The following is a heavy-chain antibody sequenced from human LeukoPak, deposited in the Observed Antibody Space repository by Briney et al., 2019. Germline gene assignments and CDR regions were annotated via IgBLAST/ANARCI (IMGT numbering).Heavy chain of an antibody. J-gene: IGHJ6*02. CDR2: ISGDGTIT. Sequence: GGSLRLPCAASGLNLDAYAMHWVRQAPGKGLEWVSLISGDGTITYYADSVKGRFTIPRDNSKNSLFLEMNSLRSEDTALYYCAKDTPLFYHYYGIDVWGQGTTVTVSS. CDR3: AKDTPLFYHYYGIDV. CDR1: GLNLDAYA. V-gene: IGHV3-43*02.